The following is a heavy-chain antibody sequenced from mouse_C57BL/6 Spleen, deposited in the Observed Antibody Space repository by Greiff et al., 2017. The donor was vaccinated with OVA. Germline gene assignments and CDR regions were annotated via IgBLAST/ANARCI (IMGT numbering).Heavy chain of an antibody. J-gene: IGHJ4*01. V-gene: IGHV1-82*01. CDR1: GYAFSSSW. CDR2: IYPGDGDT. Sequence: QVQLQQSGPELVKPGASVKISCKASGYAFSSSWMNWVKQRPGKGLEWIGRIYPGDGDTNYNGKFKGKATLTADKSSSTAYMQLSSLTSEDSAVYFWARVPSYYGNSFYALDYWGQGTSVTVSS. CDR3: ARVPSYYGNSFYALDY. D-gene: IGHD2-10*01.